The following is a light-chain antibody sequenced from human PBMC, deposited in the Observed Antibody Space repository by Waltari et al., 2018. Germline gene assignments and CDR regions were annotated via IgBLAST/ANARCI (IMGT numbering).Light chain of an antibody. J-gene: IGLJ3*02. CDR2: KDT. Sequence: SYELTQPPSVSVSPGQKARITCSGAGLPKQYACWYQQKSGQATVLVKYKDTKRPSGIPVRFSGSSSDTIVTLTISGVQAEDEADYYCQSVDSTGTLRVFGGWTKLTV. V-gene: IGLV3-25*03. CDR3: QSVDSTGTLRV. CDR1: GLPKQY.